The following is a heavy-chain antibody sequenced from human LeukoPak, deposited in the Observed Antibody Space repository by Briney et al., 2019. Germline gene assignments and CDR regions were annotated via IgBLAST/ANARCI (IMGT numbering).Heavy chain of an antibody. V-gene: IGHV3-21*01. CDR1: GFTFSSYN. D-gene: IGHD2-2*01. Sequence: GGSLRLSCAASGFTFSSYNMDWVHQAPGKGLEWVSFIDSSSRYIYQADSVKGRFTISRDNAKSSVFLQMNSLRAEDTAVYYCARVGGYCTSTSCPPPDYWGQGTLVTVSS. J-gene: IGHJ4*02. CDR3: ARVGGYCTSTSCPPPDY. CDR2: IDSSSRYI.